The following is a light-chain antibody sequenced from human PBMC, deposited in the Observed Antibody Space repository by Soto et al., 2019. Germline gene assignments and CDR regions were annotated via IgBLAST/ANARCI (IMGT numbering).Light chain of an antibody. CDR2: GAS. V-gene: IGKV3-20*01. CDR3: QQYGSSPPYT. J-gene: IGKJ2*01. Sequence: EIVLTQSPGTLSLSPGERATLSCRASQSVSSRYLAWYQQKPGQAPSLLIYGASSRDTGIPDRFSGSGSGTDFTLTISRLEPEDFAVYYCQQYGSSPPYTFGQGTKLEIK. CDR1: QSVSSRY.